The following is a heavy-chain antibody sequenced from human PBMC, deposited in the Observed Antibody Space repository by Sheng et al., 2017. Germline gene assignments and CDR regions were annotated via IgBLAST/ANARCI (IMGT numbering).Heavy chain of an antibody. CDR2: IYYSGST. J-gene: IGHJ5*02. CDR1: GGSISSGGYY. CDR3: ARASREGGWFDP. Sequence: QVQLQESGPGLVKPSQTLSLTCAVSGGSISSGGYYWSWIRQHPGKGLEWIGYIYYSGSTYYNPSLKSRVTISVDTSKNQFSLKLSSVTAADTAVYYCARASREGGWFDPWGQGTLVTVSS. V-gene: IGHV4-31*11.